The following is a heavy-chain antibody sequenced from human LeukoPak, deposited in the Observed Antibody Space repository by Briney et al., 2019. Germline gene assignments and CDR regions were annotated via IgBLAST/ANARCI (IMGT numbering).Heavy chain of an antibody. Sequence: SETLSLTCAVYGGSFSGYYWSRIRQPPGKGLEWIGEINHSGSTNYNPSLKSRVTISVDTSKNQFSLKLSSVTAADTAVYYCARLRLPPGQFDYWGQGTLVTDSS. CDR1: GGSFSGYY. CDR3: ARLRLPPGQFDY. J-gene: IGHJ4*02. D-gene: IGHD5-18*01. V-gene: IGHV4-34*01. CDR2: INHSGST.